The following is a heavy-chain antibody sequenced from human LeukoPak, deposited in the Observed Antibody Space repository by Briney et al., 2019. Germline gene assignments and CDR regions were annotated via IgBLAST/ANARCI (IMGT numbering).Heavy chain of an antibody. V-gene: IGHV3-72*01. CDR2: TRNKANSYTT. D-gene: IGHD2-2*01. CDR1: GFTFSDHY. Sequence: HPGGSLRLSCAASGFTFSDHYMDWVRQAPGKGLEWVGRTRNKANSYTTEYAASVKGRFTISRDDSENSLYLQMNSLRAEDTAVYYCARDRVVPALLGRGYYYYGMDVWGQGTTVTVSS. CDR3: ARDRVVPALLGRGYYYYGMDV. J-gene: IGHJ6*02.